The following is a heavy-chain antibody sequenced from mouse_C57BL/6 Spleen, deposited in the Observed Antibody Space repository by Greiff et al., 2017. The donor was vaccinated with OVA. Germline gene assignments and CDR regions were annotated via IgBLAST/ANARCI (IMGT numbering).Heavy chain of an antibody. Sequence: VKLMESGPGLVAPSQSLSITCTVSGFSLTSYAISWVRQPPGKGLEWLGVIWTGGGTNYNSALKSRLSISKDNSKSQVFLKMNSLQTDDTARYYCARIYYGPSYAMDYWGQGTSVTVSS. CDR1: GFSLTSYA. CDR3: ARIYYGPSYAMDY. J-gene: IGHJ4*01. V-gene: IGHV2-9-1*01. D-gene: IGHD2-1*01. CDR2: IWTGGGT.